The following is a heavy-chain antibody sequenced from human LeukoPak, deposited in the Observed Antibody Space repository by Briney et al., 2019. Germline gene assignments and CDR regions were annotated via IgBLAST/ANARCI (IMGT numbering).Heavy chain of an antibody. CDR3: AKSNGYGLIDI. V-gene: IGHV4-34*01. D-gene: IGHD3-22*01. CDR2: INHSGST. J-gene: IGHJ3*02. CDR1: GGSFSGYY. Sequence: SETLSLTCAVYGGSFSGYYWSWIRQPPGKGLEWIGEINHSGSTNYNPSLKSRVTISLDTSKNQFSLKLNSVTAADTAVYYCAKSNGYGLIDIWGQGTMVTVSS.